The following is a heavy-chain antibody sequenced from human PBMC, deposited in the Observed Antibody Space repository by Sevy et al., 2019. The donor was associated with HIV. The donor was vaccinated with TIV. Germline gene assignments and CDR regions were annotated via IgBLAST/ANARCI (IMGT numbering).Heavy chain of an antibody. CDR1: GFTFSSHW. J-gene: IGHJ4*02. CDR3: ARGYGSGSYHFDF. D-gene: IGHD3-10*01. CDR2: IKTDGSEK. V-gene: IGHV3-7*01. Sequence: GGSLRLCCAASGFTFSSHWMRWVRQAAGKGLECVANIKTDGSEKYYMDSVKGRFTISRDNAKNSVCLQMDSLRVEDTAVYYCARGYGSGSYHFDFWGQGTLVTVSS.